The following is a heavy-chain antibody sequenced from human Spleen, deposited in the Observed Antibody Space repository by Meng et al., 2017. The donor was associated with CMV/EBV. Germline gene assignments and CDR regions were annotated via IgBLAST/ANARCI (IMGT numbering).Heavy chain of an antibody. J-gene: IGHJ2*01. Sequence: SCKASGGTFSSYPVTWVRQAPGQGLEWMGRITPIIGVVSYAQKFQGRVTITADTSTNTAYMEMSSLRSEDTAIYYCARGPRNWHLDVWGRGTLVTVSS. CDR1: GGTFSSYP. D-gene: IGHD3-10*01. V-gene: IGHV1-69*02. CDR3: ARGPRNWHLDV. CDR2: ITPIIGVV.